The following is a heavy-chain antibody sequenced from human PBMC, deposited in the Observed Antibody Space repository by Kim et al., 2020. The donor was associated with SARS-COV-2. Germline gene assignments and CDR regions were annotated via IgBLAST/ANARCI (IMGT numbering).Heavy chain of an antibody. CDR1: GFTFSSSE. J-gene: IGHJ6*02. V-gene: IGHV3-48*03. CDR2: ISYSGGTI. CDR3: ARRPVPEEYFYGMDV. D-gene: IGHD6-19*01. Sequence: GGSLRLSCAASGFTFSSSELNWVRQAPGKPLEWVSYISYSGGTIYYADSVKGRFTISRDNAKNSLYLQMNSLRAEDTAVYYCARRPVPEEYFYGMDVWG.